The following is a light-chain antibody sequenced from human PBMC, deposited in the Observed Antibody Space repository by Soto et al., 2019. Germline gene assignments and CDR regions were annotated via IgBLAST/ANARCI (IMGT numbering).Light chain of an antibody. V-gene: IGKV3-20*01. CDR1: QSVSSSY. Sequence: EGVLTQSPSTLSLSPGERATLSCRASQSVSSSYLAWYQQKPGQAPRLLIYAASTRATGIPDRFSGSGSGTDFTLTISSLQPEDFATYYCQQSYSTPYTFGQGTRLEIK. CDR2: AAS. CDR3: QQSYSTPYT. J-gene: IGKJ5*01.